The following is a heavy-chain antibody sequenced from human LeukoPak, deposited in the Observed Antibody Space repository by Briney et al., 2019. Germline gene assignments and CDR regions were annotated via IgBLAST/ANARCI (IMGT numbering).Heavy chain of an antibody. CDR3: ARGSSSGWPDYFDH. D-gene: IGHD6-19*01. Sequence: GGSLRLSCAASGFILSTYWVHWVRRVPGKGLLWVSRINGDGKDTPYADSVKGRFTISRDNAKNMLYLQMNSLRVEDTGVYYCARGSSSGWPDYFDHWGQGALVTVSS. CDR1: GFILSTYW. CDR2: INGDGKDT. J-gene: IGHJ4*02. V-gene: IGHV3-74*01.